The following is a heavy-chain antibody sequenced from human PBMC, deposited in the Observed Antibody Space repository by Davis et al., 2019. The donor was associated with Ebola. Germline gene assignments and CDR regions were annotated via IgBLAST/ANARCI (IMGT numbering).Heavy chain of an antibody. CDR1: GYTFTSYD. J-gene: IGHJ4*02. V-gene: IGHV1-2*02. D-gene: IGHD6-19*01. CDR3: ASARDLAVAGMRSGFDY. Sequence: ASVKVSCKASGYTFTSYDINWVRQATGQGLEWMGWINPNSGGTNYAQKFQGRVTMARDTSISTASMELSSLRSDDTAVYYCASARDLAVAGMRSGFDYWGQGALVTVSS. CDR2: INPNSGGT.